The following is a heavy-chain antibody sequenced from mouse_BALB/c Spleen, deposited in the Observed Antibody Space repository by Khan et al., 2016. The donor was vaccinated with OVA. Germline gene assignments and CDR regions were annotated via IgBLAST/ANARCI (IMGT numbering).Heavy chain of an antibody. D-gene: IGHD1-1*02. CDR1: GYTFTDYV. CDR3: ARGGRFAY. J-gene: IGHJ3*01. Sequence: QVQLQQSGAELVRPGVSVKISCKGSGYTFTDYVMHWVKQSHAKSLEWIGVISTYYGDADYNQRFQGKASMTVDSSSSTAYLELARLASEDSAINDCARGGRFAYWGQGTLVTVSA. CDR2: ISTYYGDA. V-gene: IGHV1S137*01.